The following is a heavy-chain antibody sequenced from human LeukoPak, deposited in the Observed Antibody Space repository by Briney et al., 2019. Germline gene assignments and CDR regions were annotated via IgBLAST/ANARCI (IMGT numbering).Heavy chain of an antibody. CDR3: ARVRGSGSYYQSGFDP. CDR1: GYSISSGYY. Sequence: SETPSLTCTVSGYSISSGYYWGWIRQPPGKGLEWIGSIYHSGSTYYNPSLKSRVTISVDTSKNQFSLKLSSVTAADTAVYYCARVRGSGSYYQSGFDPWGEGTLVTVSS. V-gene: IGHV4-38-2*02. CDR2: IYHSGST. D-gene: IGHD3-10*01. J-gene: IGHJ5*02.